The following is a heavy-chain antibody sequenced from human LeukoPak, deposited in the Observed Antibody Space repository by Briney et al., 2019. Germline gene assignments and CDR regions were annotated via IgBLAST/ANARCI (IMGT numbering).Heavy chain of an antibody. D-gene: IGHD6-13*01. CDR3: AREPSAGTFDY. CDR2: ISSSSSTI. CDR1: GFTFSSYS. Sequence: GGSLRLSCAASGFTFSSYSMNWVRQAPGKGLEWVSYISSSSSTIYYADSVKGRFTISRDNAKNSLYLQMNSLRAEDTAVYYCAREPSAGTFDYWGQGTLVTVSS. V-gene: IGHV3-48*01. J-gene: IGHJ4*02.